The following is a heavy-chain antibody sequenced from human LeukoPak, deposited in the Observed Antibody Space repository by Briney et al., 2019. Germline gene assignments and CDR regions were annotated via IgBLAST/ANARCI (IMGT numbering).Heavy chain of an antibody. CDR1: GYSISSGYY. CDR2: IYHSGST. D-gene: IGHD3-9*01. Sequence: SETLSLTCAVSGYSISSGYYWGWIRQPPGKGLEWNGSIYHSGSTYYNPSLKSRVTISVDTSKNQFSLKLSSVTAADTAVYYCARDHDILTGYSDYWGQGTLVTVSS. J-gene: IGHJ4*02. CDR3: ARDHDILTGYSDY. V-gene: IGHV4-38-2*02.